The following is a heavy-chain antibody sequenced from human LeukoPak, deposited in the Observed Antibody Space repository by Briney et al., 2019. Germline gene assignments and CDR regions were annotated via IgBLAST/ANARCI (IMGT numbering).Heavy chain of an antibody. V-gene: IGHV1-18*01. CDR1: GYTFTSYG. D-gene: IGHD1-26*01. J-gene: IGHJ5*02. Sequence: ASVKVSCKASGYTFTSYGISWVRQASGQGLKWMGWISAYNGNTNQAQKFQGRVTMTTDTSTSTAYMELRSLRSDDTAVYHCARDGTRAYNWFDPWGQGTLVTVSS. CDR2: ISAYNGNT. CDR3: ARDGTRAYNWFDP.